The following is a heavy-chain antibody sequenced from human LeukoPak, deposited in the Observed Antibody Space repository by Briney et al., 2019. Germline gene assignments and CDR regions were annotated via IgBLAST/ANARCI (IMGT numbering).Heavy chain of an antibody. CDR2: ISGSGGST. J-gene: IGHJ4*02. Sequence: GGSLRLSCAASGFIFSSYAMSWVRQAPGKGLEWVSAISGSGGSTYYADSVKGRFTISRDNSKNTLYLQMNSLRAEDTAVYYCAKDVRSIAVAGAVDYWGQGTLVTVSS. CDR1: GFIFSSYA. V-gene: IGHV3-23*01. D-gene: IGHD6-19*01. CDR3: AKDVRSIAVAGAVDY.